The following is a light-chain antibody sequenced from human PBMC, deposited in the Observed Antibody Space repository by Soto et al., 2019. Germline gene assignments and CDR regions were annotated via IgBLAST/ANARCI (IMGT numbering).Light chain of an antibody. V-gene: IGLV4-69*02. CDR1: SGHNSYA. CDR3: QTWGTGPWV. Sequence: QLVLTQSPSASASLGASVKLTCTLSSGHNSYAIAWHQQQPEKGPRYVMKINNDGSHIKGDGIPDRFSGSSSGAERYLIISSLQSEDEADYYCQTWGTGPWVFGGGTKLTVL. CDR2: INNDGSH. J-gene: IGLJ3*02.